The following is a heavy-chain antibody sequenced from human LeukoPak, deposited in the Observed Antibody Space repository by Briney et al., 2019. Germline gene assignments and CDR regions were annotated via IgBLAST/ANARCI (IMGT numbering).Heavy chain of an antibody. J-gene: IGHJ5*02. CDR2: IKQDGSEK. CDR3: ARRYSSSWYPSPFDP. CDR1: GFTFSSYW. Sequence: GGSLRLSCAASGFTFSSYWMSWVRQAPGKGLEWVANIKQDGSEKYYVDSVKGRFTISRDNAKDSLYLQMNSLRAEDTAVYYCARRYSSSWYPSPFDPWGQGTLVTVSS. D-gene: IGHD6-13*01. V-gene: IGHV3-7*01.